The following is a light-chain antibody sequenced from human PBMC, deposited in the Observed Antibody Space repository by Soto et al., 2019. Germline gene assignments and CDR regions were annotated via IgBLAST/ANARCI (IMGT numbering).Light chain of an antibody. CDR2: EVT. CDR3: SSFTNRFTFV. Sequence: QSALAQPASVSGSPGQSIAISCTGTRSDVGAYNYVSWYQQHPGKAPKLMISEVTNRPSGVSDRFSGSKSGNTASLTISGLQAEDEDDYYCSSFTNRFTFVFGTGTKVTLL. CDR1: RSDVGAYNY. J-gene: IGLJ1*01. V-gene: IGLV2-14*01.